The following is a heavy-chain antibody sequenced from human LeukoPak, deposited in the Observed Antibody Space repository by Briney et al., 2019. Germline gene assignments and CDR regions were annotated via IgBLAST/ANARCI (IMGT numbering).Heavy chain of an antibody. V-gene: IGHV4-31*03. CDR1: GGSISSGGYY. CDR3: ARGRITGTSPFGY. D-gene: IGHD1-20*01. Sequence: TSETLSLTCTVSGGSISSGGYYWSWIRQHPGKGLEWIGYIYYSGSTYYNPSLKSRVTISVDTSKNQFSLKLSSVTAADTAVYYCARGRITGTSPFGYWGQGTLVTVSS. CDR2: IYYSGST. J-gene: IGHJ4*02.